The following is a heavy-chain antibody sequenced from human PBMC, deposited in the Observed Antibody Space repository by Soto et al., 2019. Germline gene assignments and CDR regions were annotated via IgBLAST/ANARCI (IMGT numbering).Heavy chain of an antibody. CDR2: IYYSGST. Sequence: SETLSLTCTVSGGSISSYYWSWIRQPPGKGLEWIGYIYYSGSTNYNPSLKSRVTISVDTSKNQFSLKLSSVTAADTAVYYCARDRGDTAMVRYFDYWGQGTLVTVS. CDR3: ARDRGDTAMVRYFDY. V-gene: IGHV4-59*01. D-gene: IGHD5-18*01. J-gene: IGHJ4*02. CDR1: GGSISSYY.